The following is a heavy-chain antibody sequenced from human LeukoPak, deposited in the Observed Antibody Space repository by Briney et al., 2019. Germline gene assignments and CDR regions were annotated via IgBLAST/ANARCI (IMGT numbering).Heavy chain of an antibody. CDR1: GFTFDDYA. D-gene: IGHD6-13*01. J-gene: IGHJ3*02. V-gene: IGHV3-9*03. Sequence: HPGGSLRLSCAASGFTFDDYAMHWVRQAPGKGLEWVSGISWNSGSIGYADSVKGRFTISRDNAKNSLYLQMNSLRAEDMALYYCAKDIGWRAAATDAFDIWGQGTMVTVSS. CDR2: ISWNSGSI. CDR3: AKDIGWRAAATDAFDI.